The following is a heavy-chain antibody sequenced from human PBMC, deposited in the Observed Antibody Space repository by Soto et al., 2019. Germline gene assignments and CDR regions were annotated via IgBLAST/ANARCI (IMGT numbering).Heavy chain of an antibody. Sequence: QVQLVQSGAEVKKPGSSVKVSCKASGGTFSSYTISWVRQAPGQGLEWMGRIIPILGIANYAQKFQGRVTITADKSTSTAYMELSSLRSEDTAVYYCAREGSTMVRGDAFDIWGQGTMVIVSS. V-gene: IGHV1-69*08. J-gene: IGHJ3*02. CDR1: GGTFSSYT. D-gene: IGHD3-10*01. CDR3: AREGSTMVRGDAFDI. CDR2: IIPILGIA.